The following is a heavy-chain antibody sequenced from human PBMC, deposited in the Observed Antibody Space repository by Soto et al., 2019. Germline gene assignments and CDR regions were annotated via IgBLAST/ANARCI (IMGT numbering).Heavy chain of an antibody. CDR1: GFIFNEYG. J-gene: IGHJ4*02. D-gene: IGHD2-15*01. CDR3: ARWGCSGSNCNLNQRSFDL. Sequence: QVQLVESGGGVVQPGRSLRLSCAASGFIFNEYGMHWVRQAPGQGLEWVAVIWYDGSNKYYADSVKGRFTFSIDNSKNTMSLQMNSLRVEDTAIYYCARWGCSGSNCNLNQRSFDLWGQGTLVTVSS. CDR2: IWYDGSNK. V-gene: IGHV3-33*01.